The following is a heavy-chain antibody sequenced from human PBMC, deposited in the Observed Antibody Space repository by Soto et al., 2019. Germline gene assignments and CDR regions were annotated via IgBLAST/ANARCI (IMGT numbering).Heavy chain of an antibody. J-gene: IGHJ6*02. D-gene: IGHD3-22*01. CDR2: IYYSGST. CDR1: GSSISSGGYY. V-gene: IGHV4-31*11. Sequence: TLFLTCAVSGSSISSGGYYLSWIRQHPGKGLEWIGYIYYSGSTYYNPSLKSRVTISVDTSKNQFSLKLSSVTAADTAVYYCASLPDYYDSTGHYGMDVWGQGTTVTVSS. CDR3: ASLPDYYDSTGHYGMDV.